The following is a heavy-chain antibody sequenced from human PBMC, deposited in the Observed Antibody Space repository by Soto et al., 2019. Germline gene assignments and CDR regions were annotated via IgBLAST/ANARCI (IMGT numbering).Heavy chain of an antibody. V-gene: IGHV1-46*01. CDR1: GDIFIKYY. D-gene: IGHD6-13*01. CDR2: INPNGGST. CDR3: ARALAAADY. Sequence: QVHLVQSGAEVKKPGASVKVSCKASGDIFIKYYIHWVRQAPGQGLEWIGIINPNGGSTNYAQKFRGRVTLARDTSTRTVYMDLSSLRSDDTAVYYCARALAAADYWGQGTLVTVSS. J-gene: IGHJ4*02.